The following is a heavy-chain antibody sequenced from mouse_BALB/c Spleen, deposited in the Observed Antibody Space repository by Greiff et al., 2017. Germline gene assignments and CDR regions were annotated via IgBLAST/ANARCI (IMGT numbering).Heavy chain of an antibody. J-gene: IGHJ3*01. CDR3: ARGGIYGNYDAY. Sequence: VQLQQSGAELVKPGASVKLSCTASGFNIKDTYMHWVKQRPEQGLEWIGRIDPANGNTKYDPKFQGKATITADTSSNTAYLQLSSLTSEDTAVYYCARGGIYGNYDAYWGQGTLVTVSA. D-gene: IGHD2-1*01. CDR1: GFNIKDTY. CDR2: IDPANGNT. V-gene: IGHV14-3*02.